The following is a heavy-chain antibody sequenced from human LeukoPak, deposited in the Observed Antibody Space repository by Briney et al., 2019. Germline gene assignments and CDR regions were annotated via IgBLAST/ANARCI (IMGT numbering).Heavy chain of an antibody. V-gene: IGHV4-31*03. D-gene: IGHD3-16*01. J-gene: IGHJ4*02. Sequence: SETLSLTCTVSGGSISSGGYYWSWIRQHPGKGLGWIGYIYYSGSTYYNPSLKSRVTISVDTSKNQFSLKLSSVTAADTAVYYCARERFSSYVWGSFYYFDYWGQGTLVTVSS. CDR2: IYYSGST. CDR3: ARERFSSYVWGSFYYFDY. CDR1: GGSISSGGYY.